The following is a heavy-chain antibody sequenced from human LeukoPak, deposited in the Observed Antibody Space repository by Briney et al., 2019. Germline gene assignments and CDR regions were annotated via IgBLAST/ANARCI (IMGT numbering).Heavy chain of an antibody. CDR1: GFTFDDYA. CDR3: AKGKPYYDSSGYYLGKRRPNSYYYYGMDV. D-gene: IGHD3-22*01. V-gene: IGHV3-43*02. CDR2: ISGDGGST. Sequence: GGSLRLSCAASGFTFDDYAMHWVRQAPGKGLEWVSLISGDGGSTYYADSVKGRFTISRDNSKKSLYLQMNSLRTEDTALYYCAKGKPYYDSSGYYLGKRRPNSYYYYGMDVWGQGTTVTVSS. J-gene: IGHJ6*02.